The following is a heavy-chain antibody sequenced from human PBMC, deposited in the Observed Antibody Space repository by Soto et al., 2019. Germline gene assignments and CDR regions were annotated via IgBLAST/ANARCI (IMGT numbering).Heavy chain of an antibody. V-gene: IGHV3-23*01. Sequence: GGSLRLSCAASGFTFSSYAMSWVRQAPGKGLEWVSAISGSGGSTYYADSVKGRFTISRDNSKNTLYLQMNSLRAEDTAVYYCAKDGYYDFWSGYYPYYYYGMDVWGQGTTVTVSS. CDR3: AKDGYYDFWSGYYPYYYYGMDV. CDR1: GFTFSSYA. D-gene: IGHD3-3*01. CDR2: ISGSGGST. J-gene: IGHJ6*02.